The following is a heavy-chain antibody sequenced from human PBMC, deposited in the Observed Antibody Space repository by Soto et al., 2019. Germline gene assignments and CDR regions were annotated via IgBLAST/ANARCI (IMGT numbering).Heavy chain of an antibody. J-gene: IGHJ5*02. CDR1: GGTFSSYA. V-gene: IGHV1-69*12. Sequence: QVQLVQSGAEVKKPGSSVKVSCKASGGTFSSYAISWVRQAPGQGLEWMGGIIPIFGTANYAQKFQGRVTITADESTSTADMELSSLRSEDTAVYYCARYSVVVVAATGWFDPWGQGTLVTVSS. CDR3: ARYSVVVVAATGWFDP. CDR2: IIPIFGTA. D-gene: IGHD2-15*01.